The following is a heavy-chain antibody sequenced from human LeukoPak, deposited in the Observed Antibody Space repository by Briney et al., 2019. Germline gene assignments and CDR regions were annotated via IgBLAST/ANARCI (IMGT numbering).Heavy chain of an antibody. D-gene: IGHD2-2*01. V-gene: IGHV1-2*02. CDR1: GYTFTGYY. CDR3: AKDPGLVVLIANLDY. Sequence: ASVKVSCKASGYTFTGYYMHWVRQAPGQGLEWMGWINPNSGGTNYAQKFQGRVTMTRDTSISTAYMELSRLRSDDTAVYYCAKDPGLVVLIANLDYWGQGTLVTVSS. J-gene: IGHJ4*02. CDR2: INPNSGGT.